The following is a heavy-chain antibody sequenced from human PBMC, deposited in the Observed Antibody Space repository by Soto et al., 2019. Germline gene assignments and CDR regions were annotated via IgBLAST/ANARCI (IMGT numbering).Heavy chain of an antibody. D-gene: IGHD3-22*01. Sequence: QITLKESGPTLVKPTQTLTLTCTFSGFSLSTSGVGVGWIRQPPGKALEWLALIYWDDDKRYSPSLNSRLTITQDTPKNQVVLTMTNMDPVDTATYYCAHSLIGYYYDSSGSNWFDPWGQGTLVTVSS. J-gene: IGHJ5*02. CDR3: AHSLIGYYYDSSGSNWFDP. CDR2: IYWDDDK. CDR1: GFSLSTSGVG. V-gene: IGHV2-5*02.